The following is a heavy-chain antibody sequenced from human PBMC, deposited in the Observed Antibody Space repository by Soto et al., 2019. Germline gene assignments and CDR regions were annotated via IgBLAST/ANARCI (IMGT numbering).Heavy chain of an antibody. Sequence: PSETRALTCSVSGCSLSSNSYYWGWIRQPPGKGLEWIGSIYYSGSTYYNPSLKSRVTISVDTSKNQFSLKLSSVTAADTAVYYCVVRYYDILTGLNYYGMDVWGQGTTVTVSS. CDR1: GCSLSSNSYY. CDR2: IYYSGST. J-gene: IGHJ6*02. CDR3: VVRYYDILTGLNYYGMDV. V-gene: IGHV4-39*01. D-gene: IGHD3-9*01.